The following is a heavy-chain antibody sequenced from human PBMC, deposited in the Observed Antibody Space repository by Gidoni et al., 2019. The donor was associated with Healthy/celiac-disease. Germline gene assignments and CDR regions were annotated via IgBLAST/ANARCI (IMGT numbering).Heavy chain of an antibody. CDR3: ARDMWGVRGVGLDI. CDR1: EFTFSSYA. CDR2: ISYDGSNK. Sequence: QVQLVESGGGVVKHGRSLRLSCAASEFTFSSYAMHWVRQAPGKGLEWVAVISYDGSNKYYADSVKGRFTISRDNSKNTLYLQMNSLRAEDTAVYYCARDMWGVRGVGLDIWGQGTMVTVSS. J-gene: IGHJ3*02. V-gene: IGHV3-30-3*01. D-gene: IGHD3-10*01.